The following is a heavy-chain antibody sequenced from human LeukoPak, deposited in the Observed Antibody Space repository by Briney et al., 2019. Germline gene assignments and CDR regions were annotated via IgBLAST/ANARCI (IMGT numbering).Heavy chain of an antibody. D-gene: IGHD1-1*01. J-gene: IGHJ4*02. Sequence: SETLSLTCTVSGGSVSSSDYYWGWIRQPPGKGLEWIGSINYSGNTYYNPSLKNRVTISVDTSKDQFSLKLSSVTAADTAVYYCARSLSTTGLRWGQGTLVTVSS. V-gene: IGHV4-39*01. CDR1: GGSVSSSDYY. CDR2: INYSGNT. CDR3: ARSLSTTGLR.